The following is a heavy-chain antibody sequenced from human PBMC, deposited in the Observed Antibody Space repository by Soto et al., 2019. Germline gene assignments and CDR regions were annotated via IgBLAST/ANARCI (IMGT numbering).Heavy chain of an antibody. CDR1: GYTFTSYD. Sequence: QVQLVQSGAGVKKPGASVKVSCKASGYTFTSYDINWVRQATGQGLEWMGWMNPNSGNTGYAQKFQGRVTMTRNTSIRTTYMELRSLGSEDTAVYYCERAISGSYRFDYWGQGTLVTVSS. D-gene: IGHD1-26*01. V-gene: IGHV1-8*01. J-gene: IGHJ4*02. CDR3: ERAISGSYRFDY. CDR2: MNPNSGNT.